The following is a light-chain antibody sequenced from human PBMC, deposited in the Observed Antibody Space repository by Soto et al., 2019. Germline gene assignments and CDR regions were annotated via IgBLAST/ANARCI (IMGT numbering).Light chain of an antibody. J-gene: IGKJ1*01. CDR3: QQGYSNPWT. Sequence: DIQMTQSPSSLSASMGDRVTITCRASQTVNTYLHWYQQKPGKAPKPLIYAASNLQSGVPSRFSGSGSGTNSTLSLNSLQPEDFATYYCQQGYSNPWTFGQGTKVDIK. V-gene: IGKV1-39*01. CDR2: AAS. CDR1: QTVNTY.